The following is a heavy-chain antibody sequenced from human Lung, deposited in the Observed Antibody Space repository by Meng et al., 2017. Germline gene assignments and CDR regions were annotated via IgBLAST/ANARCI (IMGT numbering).Heavy chain of an antibody. CDR2: VYHSGST. J-gene: IGHJ4*02. CDR1: GGSISSNNW. V-gene: IGHV4-4*02. CDR3: AIDDSGYADFDS. D-gene: IGHD3-22*01. Sequence: QVQLQDSGPGLGKRSGTLSLTCAVSGGSISSNNWWSWVRQTPGRGLEWIVEVYHSGSTNYNPSLNSRVIISVNNSKNQFSLKLTSVTAADTAVYYCAIDDSGYADFDSWGQGTLVTVSS.